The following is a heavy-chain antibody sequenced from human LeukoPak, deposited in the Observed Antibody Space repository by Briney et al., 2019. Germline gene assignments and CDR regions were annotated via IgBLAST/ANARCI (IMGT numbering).Heavy chain of an antibody. Sequence: PGGSLRLSCAASGFTFSSYAMHWVRQAPGKGLEWVAVISYDGSNKYYADSVKGRFTISRDNSKNTLYLQMNSLRAEDTAVYYCARDQYYDFWSGPTYLDYWGQGTLVTVSP. D-gene: IGHD3-3*01. CDR1: GFTFSSYA. CDR2: ISYDGSNK. J-gene: IGHJ4*02. V-gene: IGHV3-30-3*01. CDR3: ARDQYYDFWSGPTYLDY.